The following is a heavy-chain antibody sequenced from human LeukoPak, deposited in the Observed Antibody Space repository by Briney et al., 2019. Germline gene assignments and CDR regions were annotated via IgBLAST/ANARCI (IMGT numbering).Heavy chain of an antibody. CDR1: GYTFTGYY. CDR3: ARLVLRYFDEFDY. D-gene: IGHD3-9*01. Sequence: GASVKVSCKASGYTFTGYYMHWVRQAPGQGLEWMGWINPNSGGTNYAQKFQGRVTMTRDTSISTAYMELSRLRSDDTAVYYCARLVLRYFDEFDYWGQGTLVTVSS. J-gene: IGHJ4*02. V-gene: IGHV1-2*02. CDR2: INPNSGGT.